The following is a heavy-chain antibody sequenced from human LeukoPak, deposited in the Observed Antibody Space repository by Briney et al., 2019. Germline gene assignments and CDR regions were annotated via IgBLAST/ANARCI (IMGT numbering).Heavy chain of an antibody. CDR2: MYYSGIP. J-gene: IGHJ4*02. Sequence: PSETLSLTCTVSGASISYYYWSWIRQPPGKRLEGIAYMYYSGIPNYSRSLKSRVTMSADKSNNQVSLTLTSVTAADTAVYYCASHHGRGEAFDYWGRGTLVTVSS. V-gene: IGHV4-59*08. D-gene: IGHD3-10*01. CDR1: GASISYYY. CDR3: ASHHGRGEAFDY.